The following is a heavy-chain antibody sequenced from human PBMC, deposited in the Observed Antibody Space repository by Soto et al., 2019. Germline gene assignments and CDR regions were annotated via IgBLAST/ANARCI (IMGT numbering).Heavy chain of an antibody. CDR1: GGSISSYY. D-gene: IGHD5-18*01. CDR3: ARDNGYSYGYTLDH. CDR2: IYYSGST. V-gene: IGHV4-59*01. Sequence: QVQLQESGPGLVKPSETLSLTCTVSGGSISSYYWSLIRQPPGKGLEWIGYIYYSGSTNYNPSLKCRVTISVDTSKNQFSLKPSSVTAADTAVYYCARDNGYSYGYTLDHWVQGTLVTVSS. J-gene: IGHJ4*02.